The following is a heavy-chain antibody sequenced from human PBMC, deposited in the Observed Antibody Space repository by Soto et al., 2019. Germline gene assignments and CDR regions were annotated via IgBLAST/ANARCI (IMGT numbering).Heavy chain of an antibody. V-gene: IGHV6-1*01. CDR3: ARSEEDSDYYYYGLDV. CDR2: TYYRSRWYS. J-gene: IGHJ6*02. CDR1: GDSVSSSSVA. Sequence: PSQTLSLTCVISGDSVSSSSVAWNWVRQSPPRGLEWLGRTYYRSRWYSDFAVSVRGRIVINADTSKNQFSLQLNSVTPEDTAVYFCARSEEDSDYYYYGLDVWGQGTTVTVSS. D-gene: IGHD2-15*01.